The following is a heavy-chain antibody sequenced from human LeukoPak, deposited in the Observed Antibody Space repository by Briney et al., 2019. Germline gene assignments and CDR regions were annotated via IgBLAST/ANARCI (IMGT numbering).Heavy chain of an antibody. J-gene: IGHJ4*02. Sequence: GGSLRLSCAASRFTFSTYWMAWVRQAPGKGLEWVANIKQDGSQKNYVDSVRGRFIISRDNDKNLLYLQMNSLRAEDTAVYHCARDVGGNLDYWGQGILVTVSS. CDR3: ARDVGGNLDY. CDR2: IKQDGSQK. V-gene: IGHV3-7*05. D-gene: IGHD1-26*01. CDR1: RFTFSTYW.